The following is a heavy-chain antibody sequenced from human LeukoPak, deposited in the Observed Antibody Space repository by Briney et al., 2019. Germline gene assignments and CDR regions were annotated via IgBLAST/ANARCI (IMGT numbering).Heavy chain of an antibody. Sequence: SETLSLTCTVSGGSISSYYWSWIRQPPGKGLEWIGYIYYSGSTNYNPSLKSRVTISVDTSKNQFSLKLSSVTAADTAVYYCARNRVGAIGFDIWGQGTMVTVSS. V-gene: IGHV4-59*08. J-gene: IGHJ3*02. D-gene: IGHD1-26*01. CDR2: IYYSGST. CDR3: ARNRVGAIGFDI. CDR1: GGSISSYY.